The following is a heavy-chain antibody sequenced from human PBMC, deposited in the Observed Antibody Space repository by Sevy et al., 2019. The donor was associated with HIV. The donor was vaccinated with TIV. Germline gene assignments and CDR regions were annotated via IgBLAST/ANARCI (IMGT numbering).Heavy chain of an antibody. V-gene: IGHV3-74*01. J-gene: IGHJ6*03. CDR3: VRAGTSVYEYYMDV. CDR2: INSDGIVR. Sequence: GGSLRLSCEASGFTFSSHWMQWVRQVAGKGLEWLSRINSDGIVRVYADSVKGRFIISRDNAKSTVYLQMNNLRAEDTAVYYCVRAGTSVYEYYMDVWGKGATVTVSS. D-gene: IGHD3-22*01. CDR1: GFTFSSHW.